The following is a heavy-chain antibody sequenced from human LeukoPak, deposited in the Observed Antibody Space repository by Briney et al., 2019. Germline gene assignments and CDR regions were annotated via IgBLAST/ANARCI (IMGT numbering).Heavy chain of an antibody. CDR3: ARVVVAEYYYYYYMDV. V-gene: IGHV4-39*01. CDR1: GGSISSSSYY. CDR2: IYYSGST. D-gene: IGHD2-15*01. Sequence: SETLSLTCTVSGGSISSSSYYWGWIRQPRGKGLEWIGSIYYSGSTYYTPSLNSRVTISVDTSKNQFSLKLSSVTAADTAVYYCARVVVAEYYYYYYMDVWGKGTTVTVSS. J-gene: IGHJ6*03.